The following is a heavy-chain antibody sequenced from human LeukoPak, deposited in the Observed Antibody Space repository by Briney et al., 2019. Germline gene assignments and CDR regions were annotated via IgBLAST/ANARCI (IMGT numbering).Heavy chain of an antibody. D-gene: IGHD6-6*01. V-gene: IGHV4-59*01. CDR3: ARDIGSRRIAAASYYYYMDV. Sequence: SETLSLTCTVSGGSIGSYYWSWIRQPPGKGLEWIGYIYYSGSTNYNPSLKSRVTISVDTSKNQFSLKLSSVTAADTAVYYCARDIGSRRIAAASYYYYMDVWGKGTTVTVSS. J-gene: IGHJ6*03. CDR2: IYYSGST. CDR1: GGSIGSYY.